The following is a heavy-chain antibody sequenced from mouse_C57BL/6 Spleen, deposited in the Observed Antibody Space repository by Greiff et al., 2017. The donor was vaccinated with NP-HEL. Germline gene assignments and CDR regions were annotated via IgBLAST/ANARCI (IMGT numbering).Heavy chain of an antibody. CDR1: GFTFSSYG. Sequence: EVKLVESGGDLVKPGGSLKLSCAASGFTFSSYGMSWVRQTPDKRLEWVATISSGGSYTYYPDSVQGRFTISRDNAKNTLYLQMSSLKSEDTAMYYCARDYGSSYNAMDYWGQGTSVTVSS. CDR2: ISSGGSYT. D-gene: IGHD1-1*01. CDR3: ARDYGSSYNAMDY. J-gene: IGHJ4*01. V-gene: IGHV5-6*01.